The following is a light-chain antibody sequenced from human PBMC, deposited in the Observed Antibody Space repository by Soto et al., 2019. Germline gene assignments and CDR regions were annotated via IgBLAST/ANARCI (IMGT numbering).Light chain of an antibody. CDR1: HSINSY. CDR3: QQTYTTPWT. CDR2: AVS. J-gene: IGKJ1*01. V-gene: IGKV1-39*01. Sequence: DIHITHSPSSLSSSVVYRGTITWRASHSINSYINWYEQKPGKAPKNLIYAVSSLQSGVPSRFSGRGSGTDFTLTISSLQPEDFASYFCQQTYTTPWTFGQGTKVDIK.